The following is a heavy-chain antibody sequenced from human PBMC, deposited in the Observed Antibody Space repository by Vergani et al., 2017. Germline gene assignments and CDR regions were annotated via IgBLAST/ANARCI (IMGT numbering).Heavy chain of an antibody. CDR1: GFTVSSNY. CDR2: IYSGGST. Sequence: EVQLVESGGGLVQPGGSLRLSCAASGFTVSSNYMSWVRQAPGKGLEWVSVIYSGGSTYYADSVKGRFTISRHNSKNTLFLHMNSLRPEDTAVYYCAKVGRSEVAGTFGAFDIWGQGTMVTVSS. V-gene: IGHV3-53*04. D-gene: IGHD6-19*01. J-gene: IGHJ3*02. CDR3: AKVGRSEVAGTFGAFDI.